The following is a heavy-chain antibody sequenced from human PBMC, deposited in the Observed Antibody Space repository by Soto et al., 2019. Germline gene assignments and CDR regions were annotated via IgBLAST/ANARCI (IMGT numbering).Heavy chain of an antibody. CDR2: IDPSDSYT. J-gene: IGHJ4*02. CDR3: AKQPKWRAHYDSSGYYSYYFDY. CDR1: GYSFTSYW. V-gene: IGHV5-10-1*01. D-gene: IGHD3-22*01. Sequence: PGESLKISCKGSGYSFTSYWISWVRQMPGKGLEWMGRIDPSDSYTNYSPSFQGHVTISADKSISTAYLQWSSLKASDTAMYYCAKQPKWRAHYDSSGYYSYYFDYWGQGTLVTVSS.